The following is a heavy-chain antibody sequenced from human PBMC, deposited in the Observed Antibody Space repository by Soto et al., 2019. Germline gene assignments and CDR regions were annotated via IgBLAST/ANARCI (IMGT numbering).Heavy chain of an antibody. CDR3: ARRGGISSGYYDYAMDV. J-gene: IGHJ6*02. CDR2: IYSNGDT. V-gene: IGHV4-31*03. Sequence: QVQLQESGPGLVKPSQTLSLTCSVSSDSMNSGGYYWSWIRQHPGKGLEWIGYIYSNGDTYYNPSLKSRVTISVDTSKNQFSLNLTSVTAADTAVYYCARRGGISSGYYDYAMDVWGQGTTVTVSS. D-gene: IGHD6-6*01. CDR1: SDSMNSGGYY.